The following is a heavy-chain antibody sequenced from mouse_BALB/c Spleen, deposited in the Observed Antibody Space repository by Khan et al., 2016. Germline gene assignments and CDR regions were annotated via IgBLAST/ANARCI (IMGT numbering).Heavy chain of an antibody. J-gene: IGHJ4*01. D-gene: IGHD2-13*01. CDR1: EYTFTNYG. CDR3: ARSGDCAYYAMDY. CDR2: INTNTGEP. V-gene: IGHV9-3*02. Sequence: QIQLVQSGPELMKPGETVKISCKASEYTFTNYGMNWVKQAPGKGLKWMGWINTNTGEPSYAEEFKGRFAFSLEASASTAYLQINNLKNDDSATDYCARSGDCAYYAMDYWGQGTSVTVSS.